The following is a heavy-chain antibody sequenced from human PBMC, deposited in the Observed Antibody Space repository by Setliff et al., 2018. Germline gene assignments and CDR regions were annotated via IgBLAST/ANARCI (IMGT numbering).Heavy chain of an antibody. Sequence: GASVKVSCKASGYTFTSYGITWARQAPGQGLEWMGWISGYSGNTNYAQKFQGRVTITTDTSTNTAYMDLRSLRSDDTAVYYCARDLMGDYWGQGTLVTVSS. CDR3: ARDLMGDY. CDR1: GYTFTSYG. V-gene: IGHV1-18*01. J-gene: IGHJ4*02. CDR2: ISGYSGNT. D-gene: IGHD3-10*01.